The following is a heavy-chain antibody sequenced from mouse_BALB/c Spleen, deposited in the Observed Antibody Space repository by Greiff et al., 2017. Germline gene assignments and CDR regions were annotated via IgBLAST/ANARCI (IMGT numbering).Heavy chain of an antibody. CDR2: ISNLAYSI. V-gene: IGHV5-15*02. Sequence: EVQLVESGGGLVQPGGSRKLSCAASGFTFSDYGMAWVRLAPGKGPEWVAFISNLAYSIYYADTVTGRFTISRENAKNTLYLEMSSLRSEDTAMYYCARARQLGLQAWFAYWGQGTTLTVSS. CDR1: GFTFSDYG. J-gene: IGHJ2*01. CDR3: ARARQLGLQAWFAY. D-gene: IGHD3-2*01.